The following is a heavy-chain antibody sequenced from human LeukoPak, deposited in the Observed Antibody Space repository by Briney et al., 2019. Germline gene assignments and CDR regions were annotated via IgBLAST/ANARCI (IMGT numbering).Heavy chain of an antibody. V-gene: IGHV4-34*01. J-gene: IGHJ4*02. CDR3: ARATIAVAELDY. CDR2: INHSGST. Sequence: SETLSLTCAVYGGSFSGYYWSWIRQPPGKGLEWIGEINHSGSTNYNPSLKSRVTISVDTSKNQFSLKLSSVTAADTAVYYCARATIAVAELDYWGQGTLVTVSS. D-gene: IGHD6-19*01. CDR1: GGSFSGYY.